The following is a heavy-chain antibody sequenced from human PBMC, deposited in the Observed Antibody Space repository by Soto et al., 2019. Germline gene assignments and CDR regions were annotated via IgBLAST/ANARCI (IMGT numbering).Heavy chain of an antibody. CDR1: GFTFSSYA. Sequence: GGSLRLSCAASGFTFSSYAMSWVRQAPGKGLEWVSAISGSGGSTYYADSVKGRFTISRDNSKNTLYLQMNSLRAEDTAVYYCAKRPTVYYYYYMDVWGKGTTVTVSS. J-gene: IGHJ6*03. CDR3: AKRPTVYYYYYMDV. V-gene: IGHV3-23*01. D-gene: IGHD4-17*01. CDR2: ISGSGGST.